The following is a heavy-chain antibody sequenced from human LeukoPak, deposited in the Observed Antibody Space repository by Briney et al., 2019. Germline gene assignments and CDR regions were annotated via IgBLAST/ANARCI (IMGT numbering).Heavy chain of an antibody. D-gene: IGHD6-13*01. CDR3: ARGRQQQLVQSPEDY. J-gene: IGHJ4*02. V-gene: IGHV3-48*03. CDR2: ISGDGGNT. Sequence: GGSLRLSCAASGFTFSSYGMNWVRQAPGKGLEWVSYISGDGGNTYYADSVKGRFTISRDNAKNSLYLQMNSLRAEDTAVYYCARGRQQQLVQSPEDYWGQGTLVTVSS. CDR1: GFTFSSYG.